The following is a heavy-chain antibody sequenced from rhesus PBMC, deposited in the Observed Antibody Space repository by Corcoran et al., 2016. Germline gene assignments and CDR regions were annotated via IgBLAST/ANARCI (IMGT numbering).Heavy chain of an antibody. CDR1: GGSISDSYR. V-gene: IGHV4S10*01. J-gene: IGHJ3*01. CDR2: INGRSTCT. Sequence: QVQLQESGPGVVKPSETLSLTCAVSGGSISDSYRWSWIRQPPGKGQEWIGYINGRSTCTNDHPPLNSRFTSSKATAKNQFSFNLSSVTAADTALDYGARDASGYDDAFDFWGQGLWVTVSA. CDR3: ARDASGYDDAFDF. D-gene: IGHD3-28*01.